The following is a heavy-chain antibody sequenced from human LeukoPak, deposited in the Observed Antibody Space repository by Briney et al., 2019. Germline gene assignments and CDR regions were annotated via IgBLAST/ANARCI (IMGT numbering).Heavy chain of an antibody. CDR2: IYYSGST. J-gene: IGHJ6*02. CDR1: GDSISSGAYY. Sequence: PSQTLSLTCTVSGDSISSGAYYWTWIRQHPGKGLEWIGYIYYSGSTYYNPSLKSRVTISVDTSKNQFSLRLSSVTAADTAVYYCARVGRGHTPYYYYAMDVWGQGTTVTVSS. D-gene: IGHD2-15*01. CDR3: ARVGRGHTPYYYYAMDV. V-gene: IGHV4-31*03.